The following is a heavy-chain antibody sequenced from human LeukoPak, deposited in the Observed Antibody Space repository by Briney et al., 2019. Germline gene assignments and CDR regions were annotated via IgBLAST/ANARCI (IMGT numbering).Heavy chain of an antibody. Sequence: SETLCLTCTVSGGSISSYYWSWIRQPPGKGLEWIGYIYYSGSTNYNPSLKSRVTISVDTSKNQFSLKLSSVTAADTAVYYCARSSWARDAFDIWGQGTMVTVSS. CDR2: IYYSGST. CDR3: ARSSWARDAFDI. V-gene: IGHV4-59*01. CDR1: GGSISSYY. J-gene: IGHJ3*02.